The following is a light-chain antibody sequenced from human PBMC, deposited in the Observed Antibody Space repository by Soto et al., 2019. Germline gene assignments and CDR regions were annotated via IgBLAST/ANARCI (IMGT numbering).Light chain of an antibody. CDR2: TES. J-gene: IGKJ1*01. CDR1: QSINTW. V-gene: IGKV1-5*03. CDR3: QQHESYPRT. Sequence: DIQMTQSPSTLSASVGDRVTITCRASQSINTWLAWYQQKPGKAPRLLIYTESSLESGVPSRFSGSGSGTEFTLTISSLQPDDFATYYCQQHESYPRTFGQGTKVEIK.